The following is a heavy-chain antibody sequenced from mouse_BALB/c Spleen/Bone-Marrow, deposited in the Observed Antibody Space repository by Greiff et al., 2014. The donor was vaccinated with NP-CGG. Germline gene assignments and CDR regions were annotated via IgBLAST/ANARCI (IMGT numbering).Heavy chain of an antibody. CDR2: IDPANGNT. Sequence: VQLKQSGAELVKPGASVKLSCSASGFNIKDTYMHWVKQRPEQGLEWIGRIDPANGNTKYVPKFQGKATITADTFSNTAYLQLSSLTSEDTAVYYCARYRLGTYFDYWGQGTTLTVSS. CDR1: GFNIKDTY. D-gene: IGHD1-2*01. CDR3: ARYRLGTYFDY. V-gene: IGHV14-3*02. J-gene: IGHJ2*01.